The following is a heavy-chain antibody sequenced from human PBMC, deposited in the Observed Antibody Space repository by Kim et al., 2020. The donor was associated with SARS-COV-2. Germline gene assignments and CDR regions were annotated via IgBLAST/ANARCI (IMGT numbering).Heavy chain of an antibody. CDR2: ISGSGGST. CDR3: AKAPLPPDDYGDYGVLRPSPEYYYYYGMDV. V-gene: IGHV3-23*01. CDR1: GFTFSSYA. J-gene: IGHJ6*02. D-gene: IGHD4-17*01. Sequence: GGSLRLSCAASGFTFSSYAMSWDRQAPGKGLEWVSAISGSGGSTYYADSVKGRFTISRDNSKNTLYLQMNSLRAEDTAVYYCAKAPLPPDDYGDYGVLRPSPEYYYYYGMDVWGQGTTVTVSS.